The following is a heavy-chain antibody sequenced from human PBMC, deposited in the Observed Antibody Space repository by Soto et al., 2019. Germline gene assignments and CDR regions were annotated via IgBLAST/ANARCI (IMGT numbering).Heavy chain of an antibody. J-gene: IGHJ6*02. CDR3: ARAREVVAASIYNNGMDV. V-gene: IGHV4-59*12. CDR1: GASITSYA. D-gene: IGHD2-15*01. Sequence: SETLSLTCTVSGASITSYAWNWIRQPPGKGLEWIGHISYSGGTKYNPSLESRVSISIDSSKNQFSLKLNSVTAADTAVYYCARAREVVAASIYNNGMDVWGQGTAVTVSS. CDR2: ISYSGGT.